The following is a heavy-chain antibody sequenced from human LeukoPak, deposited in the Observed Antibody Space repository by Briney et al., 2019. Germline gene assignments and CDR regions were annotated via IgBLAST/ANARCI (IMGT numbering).Heavy chain of an antibody. Sequence: ASVKVSCKASGYTFTSYGISWVRQAPGQGLEWMGWISAYNGNTNYAQKLQGRVTMTTDTSTSTAYMELRSLRSDDTAVYYCARDQRMIVVVTPFDYWGQGTLVTVSS. CDR3: ARDQRMIVVVTPFDY. D-gene: IGHD3-22*01. CDR2: ISAYNGNT. CDR1: GYTFTSYG. J-gene: IGHJ4*02. V-gene: IGHV1-18*01.